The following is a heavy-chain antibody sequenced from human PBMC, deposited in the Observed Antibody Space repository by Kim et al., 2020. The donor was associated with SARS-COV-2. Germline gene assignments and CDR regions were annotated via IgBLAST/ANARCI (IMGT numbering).Heavy chain of an antibody. CDR2: IYHSGST. Sequence: SETLSLTCAVSGGSISSSNWWSWVRQPPGKGLEWIGEIYHSGSTNYNPSLKSRVTISVDKSKNQFSLKLSSVTAADTAVYYCARITGGPNYPPAGMDVWGQGTTVTVSS. V-gene: IGHV4-4*02. CDR3: ARITGGPNYPPAGMDV. CDR1: GGSISSSNW. J-gene: IGHJ6*02. D-gene: IGHD3-16*01.